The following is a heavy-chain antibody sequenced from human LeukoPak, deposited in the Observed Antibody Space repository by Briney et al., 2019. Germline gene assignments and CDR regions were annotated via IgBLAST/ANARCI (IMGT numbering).Heavy chain of an antibody. Sequence: GGSLRLSCAASGFTFSSYGMHWVRQAPGKGLEWVAVIWYDGSNKYYADSVKGRFTISRDNAKNSLYLQMNGLRAEDTAVYYCAREVVLSTSAWFEYWGQGTLVTVSS. CDR2: IWYDGSNK. J-gene: IGHJ4*02. V-gene: IGHV3-33*01. D-gene: IGHD3-22*01. CDR3: AREVVLSTSAWFEY. CDR1: GFTFSSYG.